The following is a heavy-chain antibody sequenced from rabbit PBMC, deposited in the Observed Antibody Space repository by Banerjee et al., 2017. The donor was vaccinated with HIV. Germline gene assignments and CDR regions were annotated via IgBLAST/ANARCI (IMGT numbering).Heavy chain of an antibody. Sequence: QSLEESGGDLVKPGASLTLTCTASGFSFSSSYYMCWVRQAPGKGLEWIACIGIGSSGNTWYATWAKGRFTISKTSSTTVTLQMTGLTAADTATYFCARRVVGVGSYGHAALDLWGPGTLVTVS. CDR1: GFSFSSSYY. D-gene: IGHD3-1*01. J-gene: IGHJ6*01. CDR3: ARRVVGVGSYGHAALDL. V-gene: IGHV1S40*01. CDR2: IGIGSSGNT.